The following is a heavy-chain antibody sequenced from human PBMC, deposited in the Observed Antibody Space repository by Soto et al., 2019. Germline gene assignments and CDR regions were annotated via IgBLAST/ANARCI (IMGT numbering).Heavy chain of an antibody. V-gene: IGHV1-69*13. CDR1: GGTFSSYA. J-gene: IGHJ6*03. Sequence: ASVKVSCKASGGTFSSYAISWVRQAPGQGLEWMGGIIPIFGTANYAQKFQGRVTITADESTSTAYMELSSLGSEDTAVYYCAKSGPRGDFWSGYQGNIYYYYYYMDVWGKGTTVTVSS. D-gene: IGHD3-3*01. CDR3: AKSGPRGDFWSGYQGNIYYYYYYMDV. CDR2: IIPIFGTA.